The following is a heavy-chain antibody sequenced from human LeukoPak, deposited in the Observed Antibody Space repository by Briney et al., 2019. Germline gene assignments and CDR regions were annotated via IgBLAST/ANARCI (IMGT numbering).Heavy chain of an antibody. CDR2: IIPILGIA. Sequence: SVKVSCKASGGTFSSYAISWVRQAPGQGLEWMGRIIPILGIANYAQKFQGRVTITADKSTSTAYMELSSLRSEDTAVYYCARSYYYDSSGYFDYWGQGTLVTVSS. V-gene: IGHV1-69*04. D-gene: IGHD3-22*01. CDR3: ARSYYYDSSGYFDY. CDR1: GGTFSSYA. J-gene: IGHJ4*02.